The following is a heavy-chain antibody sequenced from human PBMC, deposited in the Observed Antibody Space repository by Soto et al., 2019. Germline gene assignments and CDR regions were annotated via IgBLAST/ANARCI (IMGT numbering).Heavy chain of an antibody. J-gene: IGHJ4*02. CDR3: ARVPQDSTYYDFWSGYQLSALEDY. V-gene: IGHV4-31*03. CDR1: GGSISSGGYY. Sequence: KPSETLSLTCTVSGGSISSGGYYWSWIRQHPGKGLEWIGYIYYSGSTYYNPSLKSRVTISVDTSKNQFSLKLSSVTAADTAVYYCARVPQDSTYYDFWSGYQLSALEDYWGQGTLVTVSS. D-gene: IGHD3-3*01. CDR2: IYYSGST.